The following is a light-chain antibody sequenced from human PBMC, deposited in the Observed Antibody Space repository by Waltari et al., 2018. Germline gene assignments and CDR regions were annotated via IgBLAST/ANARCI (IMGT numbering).Light chain of an antibody. J-gene: IGKJ4*01. V-gene: IGKV1-39*01. Sequence: DIEMTQSPSSLSASVGDRVTVTCRSSETIMNYLNWYQQKPGEAPTLLIFAASSLPSGVPSRFSGSGSWTDFTLTISSLQPEDFATYYCQQSFSHPRTFGRGTTVEI. CDR2: AAS. CDR1: ETIMNY. CDR3: QQSFSHPRT.